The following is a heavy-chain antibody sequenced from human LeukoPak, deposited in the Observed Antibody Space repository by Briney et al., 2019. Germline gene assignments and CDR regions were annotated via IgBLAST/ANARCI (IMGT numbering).Heavy chain of an antibody. CDR2: IIPILGIA. J-gene: IGHJ4*02. CDR3: ARAPKDGYNQRYFDY. V-gene: IGHV1-69*10. CDR1: GGTFSSYT. D-gene: IGHD5-24*01. Sequence: RWASVKVSCKGSGGTFSSYTISWVRQAPGQGLEWMGRIIPILGIANYAQKFQGRVTITADKSTSTAYMELSSLRSEDTAVYYCARAPKDGYNQRYFDYWGQGTLVTVSS.